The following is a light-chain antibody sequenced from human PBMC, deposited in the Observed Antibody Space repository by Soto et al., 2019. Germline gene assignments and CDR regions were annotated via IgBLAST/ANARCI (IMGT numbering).Light chain of an antibody. V-gene: IGLV2-8*01. Sequence: QSALTQPPSASGSPGQSVAISCTGTASDIGGYNFVSWYQQHPGKAPKLMIYEVNKRPSGVPDRFSGSKSSNTASLTVSGLQAEDEADYYCSAHGGTNPYVFGTGTKVTVL. J-gene: IGLJ1*01. CDR1: ASDIGGYNF. CDR3: SAHGGTNPYV. CDR2: EVN.